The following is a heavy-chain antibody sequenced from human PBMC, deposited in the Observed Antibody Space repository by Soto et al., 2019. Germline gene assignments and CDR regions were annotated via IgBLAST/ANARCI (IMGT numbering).Heavy chain of an antibody. CDR3: ARSGLVDY. D-gene: IGHD3-10*01. Sequence: QVQLVQSGAEVKKPGASVKVSCKASGYTFSSYYMNWVRQAPGQGLEWMGIINPSGDSTSYAQKFQGRVNMTRDTSTGTVYMELSSLRSEDTAVYYCARSGLVDYWGQGTLVTVSS. J-gene: IGHJ4*02. CDR1: GYTFSSYY. V-gene: IGHV1-46*01. CDR2: INPSGDST.